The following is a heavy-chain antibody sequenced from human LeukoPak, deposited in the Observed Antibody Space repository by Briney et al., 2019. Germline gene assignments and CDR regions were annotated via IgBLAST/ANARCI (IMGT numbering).Heavy chain of an antibody. Sequence: GGSLRLSCAASGFTFDDYAMHWVRQAPGKGLEWVSLISGDGGSTYYADSVKGRFTISRDNSKNSLYLQMNSLRTEDTALYYCAKGPPPSGDLWYFDLWGRGTLVTVSS. CDR3: AKGPPPSGDLWYFDL. CDR1: GFTFDDYA. CDR2: ISGDGGST. V-gene: IGHV3-43*02. D-gene: IGHD1-26*01. J-gene: IGHJ2*01.